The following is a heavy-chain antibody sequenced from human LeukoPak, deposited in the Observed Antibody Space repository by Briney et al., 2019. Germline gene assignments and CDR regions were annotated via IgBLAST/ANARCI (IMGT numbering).Heavy chain of an antibody. D-gene: IGHD4-11*01. CDR1: GGSFSGYY. Sequence: KPSETLSLTYAVYGGSFSGYYWSWIRQPPGKGLEWIGEINHSGSTNYNPSLKSRVTISVDTSKNQFSLKLSSVTAADTAVYYCARGGVTNYPENYGNDFDYWGQGTLVTVSS. V-gene: IGHV4-34*01. CDR3: ARGGVTNYPENYGNDFDY. J-gene: IGHJ4*02. CDR2: INHSGST.